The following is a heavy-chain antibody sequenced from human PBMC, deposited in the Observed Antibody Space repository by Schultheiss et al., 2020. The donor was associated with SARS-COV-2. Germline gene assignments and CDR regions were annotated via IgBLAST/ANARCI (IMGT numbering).Heavy chain of an antibody. D-gene: IGHD2-2*02. Sequence: SETLSLTCAVYGGSFSGYYWSWIRQPAGKGLEWIGRIYTSGSTNYNPSLKSRVTMSVDTSKNQFSLKLSSVTAADTAVYYCARGGAARPVSTYMDVWGKGTTVTVSS. CDR3: ARGGAARPVSTYMDV. CDR2: IYTSGST. V-gene: IGHV4-59*10. CDR1: GGSFSGYY. J-gene: IGHJ6*03.